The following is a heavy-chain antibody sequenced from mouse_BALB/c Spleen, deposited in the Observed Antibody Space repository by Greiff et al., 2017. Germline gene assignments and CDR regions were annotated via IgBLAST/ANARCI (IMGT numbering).Heavy chain of an antibody. Sequence: EVKLQESGGGLVKPGGSLKLSCAASGFTFSSYAMSWVRQSPEKRLEWVAEISSGGSYTYYPDTVTGRFTISRDNAKNTLYLEMSSLRSEDTAMYYCARDGGTTVVAPPYAMDYWGQGTSVTVSS. CDR2: ISSGGSYT. CDR3: ARDGGTTVVAPPYAMDY. CDR1: GFTFSSYA. V-gene: IGHV5-9-4*01. J-gene: IGHJ4*01. D-gene: IGHD1-1*01.